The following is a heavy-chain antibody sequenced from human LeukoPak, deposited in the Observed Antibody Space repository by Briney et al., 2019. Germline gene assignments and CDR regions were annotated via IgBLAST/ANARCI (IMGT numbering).Heavy chain of an antibody. J-gene: IGHJ6*03. V-gene: IGHV1-69*05. CDR1: GGAFSSYA. Sequence: ASVKVSCKASGGAFSSYAISWVRQAPGQGLEWMGRIIPIFGTANYAQQFQGRVTITTDEFTSTAYMELSSLRSEDTAVYYCASGRGGSLGYCSGGSCHYYYYMDVWGKGTTVTVSS. CDR2: IIPIFGTA. CDR3: ASGRGGSLGYCSGGSCHYYYYMDV. D-gene: IGHD2-15*01.